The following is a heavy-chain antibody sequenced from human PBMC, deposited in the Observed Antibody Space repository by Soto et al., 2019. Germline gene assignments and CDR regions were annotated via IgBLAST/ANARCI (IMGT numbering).Heavy chain of an antibody. D-gene: IGHD6-19*01. V-gene: IGHV3-53*05. J-gene: IGHJ4*02. CDR1: GFTVSSNY. CDR3: ARTTTVSGTQEFDY. CDR2: IYSGGST. Sequence: GGSLRLSCAVSGFTVSSNYMSWVRQAPGKGLEWVSLIYSGGSTYYADSVKGRFTISRDNSKRTLYLQINSLRAEDTAVYYCARTTTVSGTQEFDYWGQGTLVPVSS.